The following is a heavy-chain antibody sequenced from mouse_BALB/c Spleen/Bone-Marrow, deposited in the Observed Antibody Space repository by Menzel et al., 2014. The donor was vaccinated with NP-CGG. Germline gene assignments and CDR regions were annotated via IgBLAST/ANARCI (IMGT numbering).Heavy chain of an antibody. CDR1: GYAFSSYR. V-gene: IGHV1-80*01. D-gene: IGHD2-4*01. J-gene: IGHJ3*01. CDR2: IYPGDGDT. CDR3: ARSNDYDPLAY. Sequence: VKLMESGAELVRPGSSVKISCKGSGYAFSSYRMNWVKQRPGQGLEWIGQIYPGDGDTNNNGKFKGKATLTADKSSTTVYMQLSSLTSEDSAVYFCARSNDYDPLAYWGQGTLVTVSA.